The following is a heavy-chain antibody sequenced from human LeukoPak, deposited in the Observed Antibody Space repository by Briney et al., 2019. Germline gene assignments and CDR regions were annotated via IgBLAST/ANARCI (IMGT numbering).Heavy chain of an antibody. CDR1: GFTFSSYG. V-gene: IGHV3-33*06. J-gene: IGHJ4*02. CDR3: AKDSGPFGKLLDY. D-gene: IGHD3-10*01. Sequence: PGRSLRLSCAASGFTFSSYGMHWVRQAPGKGLEWVAVIWYDGSNKYYADSVKGRFTISRDNSKNTLYLQMNSLRAEDTAVYYCAKDSGPFGKLLDYWGQGTLVTVSS. CDR2: IWYDGSNK.